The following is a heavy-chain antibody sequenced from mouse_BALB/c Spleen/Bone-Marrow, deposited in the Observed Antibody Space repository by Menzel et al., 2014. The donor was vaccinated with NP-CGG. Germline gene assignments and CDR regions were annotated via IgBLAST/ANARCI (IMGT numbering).Heavy chain of an antibody. CDR2: IDPETGGT. CDR3: TRSLYGNYVVDF. D-gene: IGHD2-1*01. CDR1: GYTFTDYE. J-gene: IGHJ4*01. V-gene: IGHV1-15*01. Sequence: QVQLQQPGAELVRPGASVALSCKASGYTFTDYEMHWVKQTPVHGLEWIGAIDPETGGTAYNQKFKGKATLTADKSSSTAYMELRSLTSEDSAVYYCTRSLYGNYVVDFWGQGTSVTVSS.